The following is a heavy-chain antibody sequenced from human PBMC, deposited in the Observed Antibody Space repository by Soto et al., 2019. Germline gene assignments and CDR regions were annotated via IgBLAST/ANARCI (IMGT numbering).Heavy chain of an antibody. Sequence: EVQLVESGGGLVQPGGSLRLSCAASGFTFSSYSMNWVRQAPGKGLEWVSYISSSSSTIYYADSVKGRFTISRDNAKNSLYQQMNSLRDEDTAVYYCARDRGVSGSYVAQTNDYWGQGTLVTVSS. J-gene: IGHJ4*02. D-gene: IGHD1-26*01. CDR1: GFTFSSYS. V-gene: IGHV3-48*02. CDR3: ARDRGVSGSYVAQTNDY. CDR2: ISSSSSTI.